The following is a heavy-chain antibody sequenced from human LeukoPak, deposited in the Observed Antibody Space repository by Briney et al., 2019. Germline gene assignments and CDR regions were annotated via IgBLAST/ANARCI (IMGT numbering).Heavy chain of an antibody. CDR2: IYTSGST. D-gene: IGHD5-18*01. V-gene: IGHV4-4*07. CDR3: ARARYSYGYRDWFDP. Sequence: SETLSLTCTVSGGSISSYYWSWIRQPAGKGLEWIRRIYTSGSTNYNPSLKSRVTMSVDTSKNQFSLKLSSVTAADTAVYYCARARYSYGYRDWFDPWGQGTLVTVSS. J-gene: IGHJ5*02. CDR1: GGSISSYY.